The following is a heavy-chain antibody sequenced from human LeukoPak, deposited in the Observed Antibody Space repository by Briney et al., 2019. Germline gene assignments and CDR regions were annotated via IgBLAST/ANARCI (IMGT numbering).Heavy chain of an antibody. CDR1: GGSISSSSYY. J-gene: IGHJ4*02. V-gene: IGHV4-39*01. CDR3: ARQQQWLVLLYFDY. Sequence: PSETLSLTCTVSGGSISSSSYYWGWIRQPPGKGLEWIGSIYYSGSTYYNPSLKSRVTISVDTSKNQFSLKLSSVTAADTAVYYCARQQQWLVLLYFDYWGQGTLVTVSP. D-gene: IGHD6-19*01. CDR2: IYYSGST.